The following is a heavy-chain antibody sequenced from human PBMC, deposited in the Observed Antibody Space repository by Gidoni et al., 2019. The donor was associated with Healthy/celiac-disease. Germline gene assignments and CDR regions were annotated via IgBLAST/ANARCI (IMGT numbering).Heavy chain of an antibody. Sequence: QVQLVESGGGVVQPGRSLRLSCAASGFTFSRYGMHWVRQAPGKGLEWVAVISYDGSNKYYADSVKGRFTISRDNSKNTLYLQMNSLRAEDTAVYYCAKDQCTSCLSPYYYGMDVWGQGTTVTVSS. V-gene: IGHV3-30*18. J-gene: IGHJ6*02. CDR2: ISYDGSNK. D-gene: IGHD2-2*01. CDR3: AKDQCTSCLSPYYYGMDV. CDR1: GFTFSRYG.